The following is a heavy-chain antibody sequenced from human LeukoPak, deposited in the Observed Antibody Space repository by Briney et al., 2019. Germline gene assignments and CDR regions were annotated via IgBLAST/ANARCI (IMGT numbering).Heavy chain of an antibody. J-gene: IGHJ3*02. CDR2: IYPGDSDT. V-gene: IGHV5-51*01. CDR3: ARHVESSSWYGDAFDI. Sequence: GESLKISCRGSGYSFTDYWVAWVRHMPGKGLEWMGIIYPGDSDTRYSPSFQGQVTISADKSISTAYLQWSSLKASDTAMYHCARHVESSSWYGDAFDIWGQGTMVTVSS. D-gene: IGHD6-13*01. CDR1: GYSFTDYW.